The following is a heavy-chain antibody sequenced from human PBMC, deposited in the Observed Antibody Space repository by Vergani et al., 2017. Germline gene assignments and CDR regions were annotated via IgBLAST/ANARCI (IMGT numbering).Heavy chain of an antibody. CDR2: IYSGGST. J-gene: IGHJ6*03. V-gene: IGHV3-53*01. CDR3: ARDHFLVVAAPHYMDG. CDR1: GFTVSSNY. D-gene: IGHD2-15*01. Sequence: EVQLVESGGGLIQPGGSLRLSCAASGFTVSSNYMSWVRQAPGKGLEWVSVIYSGGSTYYADSVKGRFTISRDNAKNSLYLQMNSLRAEDTTVYYCARDHFLVVAAPHYMDGWGKGTTVTVSS.